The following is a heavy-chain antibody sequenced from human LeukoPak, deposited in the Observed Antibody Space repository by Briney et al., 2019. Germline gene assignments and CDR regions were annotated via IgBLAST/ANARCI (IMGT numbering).Heavy chain of an antibody. Sequence: GGSLRLSCAASGFTLSTYTMNWVRQAPGKGLQWFSYISSSSSNIYYADSVKGRFTISRDNAKNSLYLQMNSLRDADTAVYYCAREYSSSSGRAFDIWGQGTMVTVSS. J-gene: IGHJ3*02. CDR2: ISSSSSNI. CDR1: GFTLSTYT. CDR3: AREYSSSSGRAFDI. D-gene: IGHD6-6*01. V-gene: IGHV3-48*02.